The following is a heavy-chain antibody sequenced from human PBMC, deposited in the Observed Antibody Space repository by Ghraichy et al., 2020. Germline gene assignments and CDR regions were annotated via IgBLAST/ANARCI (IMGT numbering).Heavy chain of an antibody. CDR3: AREGAIVVVPAAHSGNWFDP. V-gene: IGHV1-46*01. Sequence: ASVKVSCKASGYTFTSYYMHWVRQAPGQGLEWMGIINPSGGSTSYAQKFQGRVTMTRDTSTSTVYMELSSLRSEDTAVYYCAREGAIVVVPAAHSGNWFDPWGQGTLVTVSS. CDR1: GYTFTSYY. J-gene: IGHJ5*02. CDR2: INPSGGST. D-gene: IGHD2-2*01.